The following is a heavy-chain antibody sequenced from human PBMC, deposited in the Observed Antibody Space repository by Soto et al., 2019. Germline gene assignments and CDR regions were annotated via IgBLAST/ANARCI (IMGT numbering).Heavy chain of an antibody. CDR3: ASFYYYDSGSYLSYYCMDV. V-gene: IGHV4-31*03. J-gene: IGHJ6*02. Sequence: LSETMSLTGTVAGGAISSGGYYWSWIRQHPGKGLEWIGYIYYSGSTYYNPSLKSRVSISVDTSKNQFSLKLSSVTAADTAMYYCASFYYYDSGSYLSYYCMDVWGQGTTVTVSS. CDR2: IYYSGST. CDR1: GGAISSGGYY. D-gene: IGHD3-10*01.